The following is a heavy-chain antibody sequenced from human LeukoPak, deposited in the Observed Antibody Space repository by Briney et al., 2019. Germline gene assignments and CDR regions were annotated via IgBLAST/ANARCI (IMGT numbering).Heavy chain of an antibody. CDR2: ISGSGGST. CDR1: GFTLSRYG. V-gene: IGHV3-23*01. J-gene: IGHJ4*02. Sequence: GGSLRLSCAASGFTLSRYGMSWVRQAPGEGLEWVSAISGSGGSTYYADSVKGRFTISRDNPKNTLYLQMNSLRAEDTAVYYCTTYGSGRKFDYWGQGILVTVSS. CDR3: TTYGSGRKFDY. D-gene: IGHD3-10*01.